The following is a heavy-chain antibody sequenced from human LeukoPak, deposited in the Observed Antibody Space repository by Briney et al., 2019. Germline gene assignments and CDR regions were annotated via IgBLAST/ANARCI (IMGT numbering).Heavy chain of an antibody. J-gene: IGHJ4*02. Sequence: GASVKVSCKASGYTFTGYYMHWVRQAPGQGLEWMGWINPNSGGTNYARKLQGRVTMTTDTSTSTAYMELRSLRSDDTAVYYCARVTPLYSPYCSSTSCYSPLWDWGQGTLVTVSS. CDR1: GYTFTGYY. CDR3: ARVTPLYSPYCSSTSCYSPLWD. D-gene: IGHD2-2*02. CDR2: INPNSGGT. V-gene: IGHV1-2*02.